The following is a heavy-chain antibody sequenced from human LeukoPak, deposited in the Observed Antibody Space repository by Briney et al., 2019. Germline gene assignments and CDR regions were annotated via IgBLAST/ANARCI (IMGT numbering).Heavy chain of an antibody. CDR1: GFTFSSYS. J-gene: IGHJ4*02. Sequence: GGSLRLSCAASGFTFSSYSMNWVRQAPGKGLEWVANIKQDGSEKYYVDSVKGRFTISRDNSKNTLYLQMNSLRAEDTAVYYCARDRYDSSGYHLWYWGQGTLVTVSS. CDR2: IKQDGSEK. CDR3: ARDRYDSSGYHLWY. V-gene: IGHV3-7*03. D-gene: IGHD3-22*01.